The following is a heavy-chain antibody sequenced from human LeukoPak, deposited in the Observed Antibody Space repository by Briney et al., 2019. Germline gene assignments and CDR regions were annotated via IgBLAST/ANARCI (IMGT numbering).Heavy chain of an antibody. Sequence: PGGSLRLSCPASGFTFSSYGMHWVRQAPGKGLEWVAFIRYDGSNKYYADSVKGRFTISRDNSKNTLYLQMNSLRAEDTAVYYCAKDGLRYCSSTSCPSPFDYWGQGTLVTVSS. CDR2: IRYDGSNK. V-gene: IGHV3-30*02. J-gene: IGHJ4*02. CDR3: AKDGLRYCSSTSCPSPFDY. D-gene: IGHD2-2*01. CDR1: GFTFSSYG.